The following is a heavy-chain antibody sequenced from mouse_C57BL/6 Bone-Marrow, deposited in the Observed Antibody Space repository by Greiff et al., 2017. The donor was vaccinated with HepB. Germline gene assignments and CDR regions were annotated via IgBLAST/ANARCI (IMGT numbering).Heavy chain of an antibody. CDR1: GYAFTNYL. Sequence: VKLMESGAELVRPGTSVKVSCKASGYAFTNYLIEWVKQRPGQGLEWIGVINPGSGGTNYNEKFKGKATLTADKSSSTAYMQLSSLTSEDSAVYFCARVDDYDVDYWGQGTTLTVSS. V-gene: IGHV1-54*01. D-gene: IGHD2-4*01. CDR2: INPGSGGT. CDR3: ARVDDYDVDY. J-gene: IGHJ2*01.